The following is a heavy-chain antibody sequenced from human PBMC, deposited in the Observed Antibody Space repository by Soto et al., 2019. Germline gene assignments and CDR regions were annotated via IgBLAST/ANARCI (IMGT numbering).Heavy chain of an antibody. CDR3: ARDPARQNWGPVFDY. J-gene: IGHJ4*02. CDR2: INPSGGIT. D-gene: IGHD7-27*01. Sequence: ASVKVSCKTSGFTFTSYFNHWVRQAPGRGLEWMGMINPSGGITSFAQKFQGRVTMTRDTSTSTVYMELSDLRSEDTAVYYCARDPARQNWGPVFDYWGQGTQVTVSS. V-gene: IGHV1-46*01. CDR1: GFTFTSYF.